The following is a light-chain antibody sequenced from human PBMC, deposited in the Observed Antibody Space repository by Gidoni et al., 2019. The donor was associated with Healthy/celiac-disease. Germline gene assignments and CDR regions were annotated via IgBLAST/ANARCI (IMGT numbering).Light chain of an antibody. CDR2: EVS. Sequence: QPALTQPASVSGSPGQSITISCTGTSSDVGSYNLVSLYQQPPGKAPKLMIYEVSKRPSGVSNRFSGSKSGNTASLTISGLQAEDEADYYCCSYAGSSTFWVFGGGTKLTVL. V-gene: IGLV2-23*02. CDR1: SSDVGSYNL. CDR3: CSYAGSSTFWV. J-gene: IGLJ3*02.